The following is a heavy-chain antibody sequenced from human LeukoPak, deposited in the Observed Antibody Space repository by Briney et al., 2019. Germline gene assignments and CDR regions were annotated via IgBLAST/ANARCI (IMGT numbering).Heavy chain of an antibody. CDR2: ISGSAGST. CDR1: GFTFRGYS. J-gene: IGHJ1*01. V-gene: IGHV3-23*01. CDR3: AKDEEQWLVRDFQH. D-gene: IGHD6-19*01. Sequence: GGSLRLSCAASGFTFRGYSMSWVRQAPGKGLEWVSGISGSAGSTYYADSVKGRFTISRDNSKNTLYLQMNSLRAEDAAIHYCAKDEEQWLVRDFQHWGQGTLVTVSS.